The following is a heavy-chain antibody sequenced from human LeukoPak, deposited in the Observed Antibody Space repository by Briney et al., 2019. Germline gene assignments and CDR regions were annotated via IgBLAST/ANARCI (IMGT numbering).Heavy chain of an antibody. CDR2: ISYSGST. Sequence: TSETLSLTCTVSGGSISSYYWSWIRQSPGKGLEWIGYISYSGSTSYNPSLKSRVTISVDTSKNQFSLKLSSVTAADTAVYYCAREVYSSGSYDYWGQGTLVTVSS. CDR1: GGSISSYY. V-gene: IGHV4-59*01. J-gene: IGHJ4*02. D-gene: IGHD3-22*01. CDR3: AREVYSSGSYDY.